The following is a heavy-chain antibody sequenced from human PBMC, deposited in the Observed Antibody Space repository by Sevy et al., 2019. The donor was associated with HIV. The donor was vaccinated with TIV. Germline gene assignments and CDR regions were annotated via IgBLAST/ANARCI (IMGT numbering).Heavy chain of an antibody. CDR2: MNPNNGNT. D-gene: IGHD1-7*01. V-gene: IGHV1-8*01. Sequence: ASVKVSCKTSGYTFSSHDINWVRQAPGQGLEWMGWMNPNNGNTGYVQKFQDRVTMTRDSSIATAYMELRGLTSDDTAVYYCASDSSGNYLTPHYRDYYGLDVWGQGTAVTVSS. CDR3: ASDSSGNYLTPHYRDYYGLDV. J-gene: IGHJ6*02. CDR1: GYTFSSHD.